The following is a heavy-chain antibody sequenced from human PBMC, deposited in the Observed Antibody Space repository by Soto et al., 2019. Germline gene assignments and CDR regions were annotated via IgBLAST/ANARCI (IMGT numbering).Heavy chain of an antibody. CDR3: ARGSSSSWYRENYWYFDL. CDR1: GYTFTSYG. Sequence: ASVKVSCKASGYTFTSYGISWVRQAPGQGLEWMGWISAYNGNTNYAQKLQGRVTMTTDTSTSTAYMELRSLRSDDTAVYYCARGSSSSWYRENYWYFDLCGRGTLVTVSS. V-gene: IGHV1-18*01. CDR2: ISAYNGNT. J-gene: IGHJ2*01. D-gene: IGHD6-13*01.